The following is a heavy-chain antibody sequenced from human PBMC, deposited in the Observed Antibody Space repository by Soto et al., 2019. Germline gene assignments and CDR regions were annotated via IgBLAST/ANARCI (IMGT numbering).Heavy chain of an antibody. V-gene: IGHV4-34*01. J-gene: IGHJ5*02. CDR1: GGSFSGYY. Sequence: PSETLSLTCAVYGGSFSGYYWSWIRQPPGKGLEWIGEINHSGSTNYNPSLKSRVTISVDTSKNQFSLKLSSVTAADTAVYYCARRVRYVWGSYRHNWFDPWGQGTLVTVS. CDR3: ARRVRYVWGSYRHNWFDP. CDR2: INHSGST. D-gene: IGHD3-16*02.